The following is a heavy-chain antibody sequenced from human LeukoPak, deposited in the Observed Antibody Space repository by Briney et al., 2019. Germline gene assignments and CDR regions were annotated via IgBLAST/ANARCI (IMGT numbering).Heavy chain of an antibody. J-gene: IGHJ4*02. D-gene: IGHD6-13*01. CDR1: GFTFSSYA. CDR3: ARARGSSWHLDY. V-gene: IGHV3-23*01. CDR2: ISGSGGST. Sequence: PGGSLRLSCAASGFTFSSYAMSWVRQAPGKGLEWVSAISGSGGSTYYADSVKGRFTISRDNAKNSLYLQMNSLRAEDTAVYYCARARGSSWHLDYWGQGTLVTVSS.